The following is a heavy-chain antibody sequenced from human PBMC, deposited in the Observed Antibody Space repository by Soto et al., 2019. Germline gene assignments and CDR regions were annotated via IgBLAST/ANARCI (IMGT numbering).Heavy chain of an antibody. D-gene: IGHD6-6*01. V-gene: IGHV3-23*01. Sequence: EVQLLESGGGLIQAGGSLRLSCAASGFTLTTYAMSWVRQAPGKGLEWVSAISGSAGSTYYADSVKGRFTISRDNSKNTLYLQMNSLRAEDTAVYYCAKNWDTTFSSSSHWGQGTLVSVSS. J-gene: IGHJ4*02. CDR2: ISGSAGST. CDR1: GFTLTTYA. CDR3: AKNWDTTFSSSSH.